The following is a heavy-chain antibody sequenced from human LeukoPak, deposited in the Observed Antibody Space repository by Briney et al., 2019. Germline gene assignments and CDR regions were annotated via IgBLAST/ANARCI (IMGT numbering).Heavy chain of an antibody. J-gene: IGHJ4*02. Sequence: PGGSLRLSCAASGFTVSSNYMSWVRQAPGKGLEWVSVIYSGGSTYYADSVKGRSTISRDNSKNTLYLQMNSLRAEDTAVYYCARDSPSGATDYWGQGTLVTVSS. CDR3: ARDSPSGATDY. D-gene: IGHD1-26*01. CDR1: GFTVSSNY. V-gene: IGHV3-53*01. CDR2: IYSGGST.